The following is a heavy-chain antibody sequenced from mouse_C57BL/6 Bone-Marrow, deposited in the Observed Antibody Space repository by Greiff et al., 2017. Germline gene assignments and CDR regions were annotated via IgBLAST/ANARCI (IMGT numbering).Heavy chain of an antibody. CDR2: IYPRSGNT. CDR1: GYTFTSYG. V-gene: IGHV1-81*01. J-gene: IGHJ2*01. CDR3: AREGIYYGNFRNYFDY. Sequence: QVQLKESGAELARPGASVKLSCKASGYTFTSYGISWVKQRTGQGLEWIGEIYPRSGNTYYNEKFKGKATLTADKSSSTAYMELRSLTSEDSAVYFCAREGIYYGNFRNYFDYWGQGTTLTVSS. D-gene: IGHD2-1*01.